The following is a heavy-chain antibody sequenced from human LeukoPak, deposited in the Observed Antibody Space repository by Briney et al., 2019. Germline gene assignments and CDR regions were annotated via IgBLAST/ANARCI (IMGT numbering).Heavy chain of an antibody. Sequence: GGSLRLSCAASGFTFSSFEMNWVRQAPGKGLEWVPFISSSGRTIYYADSVKGRFTISRDNAKNSLYLQMNSLRAEDTAVYYCARVGGYYDRSGYYYVPIDYWGQGTLVTVSS. CDR1: GFTFSSFE. D-gene: IGHD3-22*01. V-gene: IGHV3-48*03. J-gene: IGHJ4*02. CDR2: ISSSGRTI. CDR3: ARVGGYYDRSGYYYVPIDY.